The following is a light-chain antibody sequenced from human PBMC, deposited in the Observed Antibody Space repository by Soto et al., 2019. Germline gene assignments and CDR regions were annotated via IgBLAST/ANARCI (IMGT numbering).Light chain of an antibody. CDR3: ISYTDRQSYL. Sequence: QSVLTQPPSASGTPGQRVTISCSGSSSNIGSNYVYWYQQLPGTAPKLLIYRDNQRPSGVPDRFFGSKSGTSGSLAISGLQTEDEADYYCISYTDRQSYLFGTGTKLTVL. CDR1: SSNIGSNY. J-gene: IGLJ1*01. V-gene: IGLV1-47*01. CDR2: RDN.